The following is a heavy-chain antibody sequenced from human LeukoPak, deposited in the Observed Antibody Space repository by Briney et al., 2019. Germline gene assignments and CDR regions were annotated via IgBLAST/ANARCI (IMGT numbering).Heavy chain of an antibody. CDR3: ARGGGYDFWSGYFHYYYGMDV. CDR1: GYTFTDYD. D-gene: IGHD3-3*01. CDR2: INPNSGGT. Sequence: ASVKVSCKTSGYTFTDYDIDWVRQATGQGLQWMGWINPNSGGTNYAQKFQGRVTMTRDTSISTAYMELSRLRSDDTAVYYCARGGGYDFWSGYFHYYYGMDVWGQGTTVTVSS. J-gene: IGHJ6*02. V-gene: IGHV1-2*02.